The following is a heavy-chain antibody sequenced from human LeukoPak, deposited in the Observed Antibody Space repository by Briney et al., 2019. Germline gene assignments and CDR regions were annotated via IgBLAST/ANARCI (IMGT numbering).Heavy chain of an antibody. CDR3: ARHTVVTYWYFDL. Sequence: SETLSLTCTVSGGSISSYYWSWIRQPPGKGLEWIGYIYYSGSTNYNPSLKSRVTISVDTSKNQFSLKLSSVTAADTAVYYCARHTVVTYWYFDLWGRGTLVTVSS. J-gene: IGHJ2*01. D-gene: IGHD4-23*01. CDR2: IYYSGST. V-gene: IGHV4-59*08. CDR1: GGSISSYY.